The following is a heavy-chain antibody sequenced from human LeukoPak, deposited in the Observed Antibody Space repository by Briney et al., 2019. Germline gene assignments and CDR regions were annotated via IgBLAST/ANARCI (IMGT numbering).Heavy chain of an antibody. Sequence: GSLRLSCAASGFSFSTHAMSWVRQAPGKGLEWVSTIYYSGGNTYSADSVKGRFTISRDNAKNMPYLQMNSLRAEDTAIYYCAKDQGQAVVPRRFDYWGQGTLVTVSS. CDR2: IYYSGGNT. CDR1: GFSFSTHA. V-gene: IGHV3-23*01. D-gene: IGHD4-23*01. J-gene: IGHJ4*02. CDR3: AKDQGQAVVPRRFDY.